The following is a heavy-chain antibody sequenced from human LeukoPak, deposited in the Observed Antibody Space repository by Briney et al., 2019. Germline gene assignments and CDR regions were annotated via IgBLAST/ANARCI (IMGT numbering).Heavy chain of an antibody. CDR3: ARARTYTVTTWYDAFDI. CDR2: IGAYNGNT. Sequence: GASVKVSCKASGYTFTSYGISWVRQAPGQGLEWMGWIGAYNGNTNYAQKLQGRVTITADKSTSTAYMELSSLRSEDTAVYYCARARTYTVTTWYDAFDIWGQGTMVTVSS. D-gene: IGHD4-17*01. V-gene: IGHV1-18*01. J-gene: IGHJ3*02. CDR1: GYTFTSYG.